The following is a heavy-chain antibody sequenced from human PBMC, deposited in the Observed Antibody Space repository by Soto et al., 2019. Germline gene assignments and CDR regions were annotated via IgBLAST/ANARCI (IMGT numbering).Heavy chain of an antibody. CDR1: GYSFTGYG. CDR2: ISGYNGHI. V-gene: IGHV1-18*01. Sequence: ASVKVSCKASGYSFTGYGSSWVRQAPGQGLEWMGWISGYNGHIDYAQKFQGRVSMTTDTSTNTAYMEMRSLRSDDTAKYYCARVLQWSTPDYWGQGSLVTVSS. J-gene: IGHJ4*02. CDR3: ARVLQWSTPDY. D-gene: IGHD6-19*01.